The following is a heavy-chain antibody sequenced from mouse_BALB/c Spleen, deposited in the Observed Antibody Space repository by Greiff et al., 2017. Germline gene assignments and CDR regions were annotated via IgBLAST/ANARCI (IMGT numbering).Heavy chain of an antibody. Sequence: QVQLKQSGAELVRPGTSVKISCKASGYTFTNYWLGWVKQRPGHGLEWIGDIYPGGGYTNYNEKFKGKATLTADTSSSTAYMQLSSLTSEDSAVYFCARRPDYYGLLDYWGQGTTLTVSS. J-gene: IGHJ2*01. CDR1: GYTFTNYW. CDR2: IYPGGGYT. CDR3: ARRPDYYGLLDY. V-gene: IGHV1-63*02. D-gene: IGHD1-1*01.